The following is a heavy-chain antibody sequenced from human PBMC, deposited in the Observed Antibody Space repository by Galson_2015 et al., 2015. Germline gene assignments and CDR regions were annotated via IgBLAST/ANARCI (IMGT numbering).Heavy chain of an antibody. D-gene: IGHD6-19*01. Sequence: SLRISCKGSGYSFPSYWLSWVRQMPGKGLEWMGRIDPSDSYTNYSPPFQGHVTISADKSISTAYLQWSSLKASDTAMYYCARGRIAVAGPDYWGQGTLVTVSS. V-gene: IGHV5-10-1*01. CDR3: ARGRIAVAGPDY. CDR2: IDPSDSYT. CDR1: GYSFPSYW. J-gene: IGHJ4*02.